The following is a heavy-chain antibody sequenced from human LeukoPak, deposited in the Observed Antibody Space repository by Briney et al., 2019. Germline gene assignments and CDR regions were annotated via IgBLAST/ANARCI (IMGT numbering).Heavy chain of an antibody. CDR1: GYTFTAYY. CDR3: ATAPLNGYNSGWCSFDY. D-gene: IGHD6-19*01. CDR2: VNPNSGGT. Sequence: ASVKVSCKASGYTFTAYYMRWTRQLPGQRLEWLAWVNPNSGGTNYAQKFQDRVTMTRDTSISTAYMELHRLRSDDTAVYYCATAPLNGYNSGWCSFDYWGQGALVTVSS. V-gene: IGHV1-2*02. J-gene: IGHJ4*02.